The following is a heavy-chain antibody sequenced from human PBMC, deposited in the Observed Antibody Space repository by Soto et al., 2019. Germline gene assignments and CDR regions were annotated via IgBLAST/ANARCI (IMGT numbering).Heavy chain of an antibody. CDR1: GLTFSGSA. Sequence: PGGSLRLSCAASGLTFSGSAMHWVRQASGKGLEWVGRIRSKANSYATAYAASVKGRFTISRDDSKNTAYLQMNSLKTEDTAVYYCTRPTYYYDRRGSTDAFDIWGQGTMVTVSS. V-gene: IGHV3-73*01. J-gene: IGHJ3*02. D-gene: IGHD3-22*01. CDR2: IRSKANSYAT. CDR3: TRPTYYYDRRGSTDAFDI.